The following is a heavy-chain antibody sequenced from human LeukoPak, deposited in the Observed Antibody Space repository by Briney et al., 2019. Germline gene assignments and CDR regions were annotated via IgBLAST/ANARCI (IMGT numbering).Heavy chain of an antibody. Sequence: SETLSLTCTVSGGSISSISYYWGWIRQPPGKGLEWIGCVYYTGSTYYNPSLKSRVTISLDTSKNQFSLRVSSVTAADTAVYYCAARAAAAHTGDYWSQGTLVTVSS. CDR2: VYYTGST. CDR3: AARAAAAHTGDY. D-gene: IGHD6-13*01. CDR1: GGSISSISYY. J-gene: IGHJ4*02. V-gene: IGHV4-39*07.